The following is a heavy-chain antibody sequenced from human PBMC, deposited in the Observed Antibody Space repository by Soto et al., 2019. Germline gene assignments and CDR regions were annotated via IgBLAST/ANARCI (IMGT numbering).Heavy chain of an antibody. Sequence: PGGSLRLSCAASGFTFSSYGMHWVRQAPGKGLEWVAVIWYDGSNKYYADSVKGRFTISRDNSKNTLYLQMNSLRAEDTAVYYCAREYYYDSSGYCPNAFDVWGQGTMLTGSS. J-gene: IGHJ3*01. D-gene: IGHD3-22*01. CDR2: IWYDGSNK. CDR1: GFTFSSYG. CDR3: AREYYYDSSGYCPNAFDV. V-gene: IGHV3-33*01.